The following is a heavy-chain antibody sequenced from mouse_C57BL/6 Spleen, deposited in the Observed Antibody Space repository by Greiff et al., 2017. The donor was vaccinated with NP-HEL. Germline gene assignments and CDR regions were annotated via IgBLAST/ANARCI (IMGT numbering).Heavy chain of an antibody. J-gene: IGHJ1*03. CDR2: ISYSGST. D-gene: IGHD1-1*01. CDR3: AREENYYGSSDGFDV. CDR1: GYSITSGYD. V-gene: IGHV3-1*01. Sequence: EVKLEESGPGMVKPSQSLSLTCTVTGYSITSGYDWHWIRHFPGNKLEWMGYISYSGSTNYNPSLKSRISITHDTSKNHFFLKLNSVTTEDTATYYCAREENYYGSSDGFDVWGTGTTVTVSS.